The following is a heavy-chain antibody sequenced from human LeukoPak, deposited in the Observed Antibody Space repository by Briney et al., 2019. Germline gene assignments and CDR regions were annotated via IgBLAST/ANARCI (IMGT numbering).Heavy chain of an antibody. CDR1: GFTVSTNY. V-gene: IGHV3-66*04. J-gene: IGHJ6*02. Sequence: GGFLRLSCAASGFTVSTNYMSWVRQAPGEGLEWDSVIYSGGSTYYADSVKGRFTISRDNSKNTLYLQMNRLRAEDTAVYYCARHFGVITKGVYYYYYGMDVWGQGTTVTVSS. CDR2: IYSGGST. D-gene: IGHD3-3*01. CDR3: ARHFGVITKGVYYYYYGMDV.